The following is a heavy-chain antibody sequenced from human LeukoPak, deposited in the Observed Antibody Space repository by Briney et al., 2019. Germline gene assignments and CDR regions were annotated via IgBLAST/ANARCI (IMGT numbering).Heavy chain of an antibody. J-gene: IGHJ4*02. V-gene: IGHV3-30*03. Sequence: GRSLRLSCAASGFSFSDCGMHWVRQAPGKGLEWMAVLSYDGRDKYYADSVEGRFTISRDNSKNTLYLQMNSLRAEDTAVYYCARVPGGDYYDSSGYYLLGYWGQGTLVTVSS. CDR1: GFSFSDCG. CDR3: ARVPGGDYYDSSGYYLLGY. CDR2: LSYDGRDK. D-gene: IGHD3-22*01.